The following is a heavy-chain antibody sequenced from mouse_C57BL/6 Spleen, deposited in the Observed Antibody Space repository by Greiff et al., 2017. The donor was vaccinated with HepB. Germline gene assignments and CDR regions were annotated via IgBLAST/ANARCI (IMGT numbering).Heavy chain of an antibody. CDR3: ARDNYDYENFDY. D-gene: IGHD2-4*01. CDR1: GYSITSGYY. Sequence: EVKLMESGPGLVKPSQSLSLTCSVTGYSITSGYYWNWIRQFPGNKLEWMGYISYDGSNNYNPSLKNRISITRDTSKNQFFLKLNSVTTEDTATYYCARDNYDYENFDYWGQGTTLTVSS. CDR2: ISYDGSN. V-gene: IGHV3-6*01. J-gene: IGHJ2*01.